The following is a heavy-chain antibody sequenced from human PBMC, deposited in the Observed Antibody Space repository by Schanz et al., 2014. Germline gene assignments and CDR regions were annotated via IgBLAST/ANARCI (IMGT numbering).Heavy chain of an antibody. CDR3: AKYRGYYRVSGSYRELEY. CDR2: ISGSGGST. V-gene: IGHV3-23*01. Sequence: EVQLLESGGGLVQPGGSLRLSCLASGFGFGDYYMTWIRQAPGKGLEWVSAISGSGGSTYYADSVKGRFTISRDNSKNTLYLQMNSLRPEDTAVYYCAKYRGYYRVSGSYRELEYWGQGTLVTVSS. J-gene: IGHJ4*02. D-gene: IGHD3-10*01. CDR1: GFGFGDYY.